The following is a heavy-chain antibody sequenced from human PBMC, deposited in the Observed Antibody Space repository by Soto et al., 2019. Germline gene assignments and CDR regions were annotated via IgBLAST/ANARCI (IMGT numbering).Heavy chain of an antibody. CDR3: AREMYFYIANHFDY. V-gene: IGHV4-39*02. Sequence: SETLSLTCTVSGGSISSNHYYWAWIRQPPGKGLEWIGSIYYGGNTYYNLSLESRVIISVDTSKSQFSLKLSSVTAGDTAVYYCAREMYFYIANHFDYWGQGTLVTVSS. D-gene: IGHD3-9*01. J-gene: IGHJ4*02. CDR2: IYYGGNT. CDR1: GGSISSNHYY.